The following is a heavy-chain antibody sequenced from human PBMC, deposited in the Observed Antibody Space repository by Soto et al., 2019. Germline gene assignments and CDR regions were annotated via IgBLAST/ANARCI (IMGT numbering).Heavy chain of an antibody. D-gene: IGHD3-10*01. Sequence: PSETLSITCTVSGGSINNYYWSWIRQPPGKGLEWVGYIYYTGTTNYNPSLKSRVTISLDTSKNQFSLNLNSVTAADTAVYYCATGRVYYGSEFWGQGTLVTVSS. CDR3: ATGRVYYGSEF. CDR2: IYYTGTT. CDR1: GGSINNYY. V-gene: IGHV4-59*01. J-gene: IGHJ1*01.